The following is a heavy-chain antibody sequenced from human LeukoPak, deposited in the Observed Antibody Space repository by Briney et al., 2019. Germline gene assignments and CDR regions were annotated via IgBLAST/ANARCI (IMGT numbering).Heavy chain of an antibody. J-gene: IGHJ4*02. CDR3: ARHVATVLRYFDWLLHPDYFDY. CDR2: IYYSGSP. Sequence: SETLSLTCTVSGGSISSSSYYWGWIRQPPGKGLEWIGSIYYSGSPYYNPSLKSRVTISVDTSKNQFSLKLSSVTAADTAVYYCARHVATVLRYFDWLLHPDYFDYWGQGTLVTVSS. CDR1: GGSISSSSYY. V-gene: IGHV4-39*01. D-gene: IGHD3-9*01.